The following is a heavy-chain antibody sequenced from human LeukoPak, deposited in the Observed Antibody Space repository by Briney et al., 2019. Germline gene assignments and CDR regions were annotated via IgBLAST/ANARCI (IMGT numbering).Heavy chain of an antibody. CDR2: IYYSGST. D-gene: IGHD4-17*01. Sequence: PSETLSLTCSVSGGSISRSSYYWGWTRQPPGKGLEWIGSIYYSGSTYYNPSLKSRVTISVDTSKNQFSLKLSSVTAADTAVYYCARPNDYGDYGWFDPWGQGTLVTVSS. CDR3: ARPNDYGDYGWFDP. J-gene: IGHJ5*02. CDR1: GGSISRSSYY. V-gene: IGHV4-39*01.